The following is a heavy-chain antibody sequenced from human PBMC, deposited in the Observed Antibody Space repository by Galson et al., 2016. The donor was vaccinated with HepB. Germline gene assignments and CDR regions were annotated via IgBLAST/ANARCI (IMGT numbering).Heavy chain of an antibody. CDR3: TRGRESSDDVWSAIMDWYYDL. CDR1: GFTFNSFA. D-gene: IGHD3-3*01. V-gene: IGHV3-30*04. J-gene: IGHJ2*01. Sequence: SLRLSCAASGFTFNSFAMHWVRQAPGKGPEWVALISRDGYKKYFADSVKGRFSIFRDNSKNILSLQMDSLTTEDSAVYYCTRGRESSDDVWSAIMDWYYDLWGCGTLVTVSS. CDR2: ISRDGYKK.